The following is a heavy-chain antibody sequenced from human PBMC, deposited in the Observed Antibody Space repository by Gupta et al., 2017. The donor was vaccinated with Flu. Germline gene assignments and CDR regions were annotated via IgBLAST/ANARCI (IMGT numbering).Heavy chain of an antibody. Sequence: GLEWVAFIWYDGSNKYYADSVKGRFTISRDNSNHTLYLQMNSVTADDTAVYYCATGSYCSSSNCASGLYCHYWGQGTLVTVSS. CDR2: IWYDGSNK. CDR3: ATGSYCSSSNCASGLYCHY. J-gene: IGHJ4*02. D-gene: IGHD2-2*01. V-gene: IGHV3-33*01.